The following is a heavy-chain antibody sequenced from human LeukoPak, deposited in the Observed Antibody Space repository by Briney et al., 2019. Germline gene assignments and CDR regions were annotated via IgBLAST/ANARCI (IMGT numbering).Heavy chain of an antibody. V-gene: IGHV3-23*01. CDR3: AKYIASGKSVLDY. J-gene: IGHJ4*02. CDR1: GFTFIMYD. D-gene: IGHD3-10*01. Sequence: GGSLRVSCAASGFTFIMYDMTWVRQAPGKGLEWVSLISGSGATTYYADSVKGRFTISRDNSKNTLYLQMNSLRAEDTAVYYCAKYIASGKSVLDYWGQGTLVTVSS. CDR2: ISGSGATT.